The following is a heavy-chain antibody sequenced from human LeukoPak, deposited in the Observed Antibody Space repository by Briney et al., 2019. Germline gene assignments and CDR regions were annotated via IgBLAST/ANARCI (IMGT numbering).Heavy chain of an antibody. CDR1: GGSISSYY. D-gene: IGHD3-22*01. J-gene: IGHJ4*02. Sequence: PSETLSLTCTVSGGSISSYYWSWIRQPAGKGLEWIGRIYTSGSTNYNPSLRSRVTMSVDTSKNQFSLKLSSVTAADTAVYYCARDYYDSSGYYGIFDYWGQGTLVTVSS. CDR3: ARDYYDSSGYYGIFDY. CDR2: IYTSGST. V-gene: IGHV4-4*07.